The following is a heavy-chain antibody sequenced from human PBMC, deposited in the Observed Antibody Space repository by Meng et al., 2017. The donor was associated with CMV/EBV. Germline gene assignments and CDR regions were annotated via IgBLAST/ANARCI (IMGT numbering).Heavy chain of an antibody. Sequence: GGPLRLSCAASGFTFSSYAMPWVRQAPGKGLEWVAVISYDGSNKYYADSGKGRFAISRDNSKNPLYLQMNSLRAEDTAVYYWARDGVPAAIYYYYGMDVWGQGTTVTVSS. CDR3: ARDGVPAAIYYYYGMDV. D-gene: IGHD2-2*02. V-gene: IGHV3-30*09. J-gene: IGHJ6*02. CDR1: GFTFSSYA. CDR2: ISYDGSNK.